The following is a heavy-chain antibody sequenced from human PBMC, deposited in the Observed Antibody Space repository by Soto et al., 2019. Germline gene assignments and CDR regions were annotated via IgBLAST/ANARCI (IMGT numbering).Heavy chain of an antibody. D-gene: IGHD5-12*01. V-gene: IGHV4-4*02. CDR2: IYHSGST. CDR1: GGSISSSNW. J-gene: IGHJ5*02. Sequence: ETLSLTCAVSGGSISSSNWWSWVRQPPGKGLEWIGEIYHSGSTNYNPSLKSRVTISVDKSKNQFSLKLSSVTAADTAVYYCARGTRGGYAANWFDPWGQGTLVTVSS. CDR3: ARGTRGGYAANWFDP.